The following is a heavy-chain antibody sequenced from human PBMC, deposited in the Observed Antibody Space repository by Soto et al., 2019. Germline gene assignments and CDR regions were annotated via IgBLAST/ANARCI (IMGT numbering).Heavy chain of an antibody. CDR2: IYYSGST. V-gene: IGHV4-59*01. J-gene: IGHJ3*02. CDR1: GGSISSYY. Sequence: SETLSLTCTVSGGSISSYYWSWIRQPPGKGLEWIGYIYYSGSTNYNPSLKSRVTISVDTSKNQFSLKLSSVTAADTAVYYCARHDRRPPTFDIWGQGTMVTVSS. CDR3: ARHDRRPPTFDI.